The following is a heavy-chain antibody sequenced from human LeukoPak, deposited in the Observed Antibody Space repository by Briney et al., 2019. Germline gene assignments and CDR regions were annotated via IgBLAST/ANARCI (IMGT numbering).Heavy chain of an antibody. Sequence: PSETLSLTCTVSGGSISTYYWSWIRQPPGKGLEWIGYIYYSGSINYNPSLKSRVTISVDTSKNQFSLKLSSVTAADTAVYYCAREDTTMVRGVIDYWGQGTLVTVSS. V-gene: IGHV4-59*12. J-gene: IGHJ4*02. CDR3: AREDTTMVRGVIDY. CDR1: GGSISTYY. CDR2: IYYSGSI. D-gene: IGHD3-10*01.